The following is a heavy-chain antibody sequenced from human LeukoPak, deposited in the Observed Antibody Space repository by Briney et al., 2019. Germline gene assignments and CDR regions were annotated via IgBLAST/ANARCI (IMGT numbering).Heavy chain of an antibody. CDR1: GFTFSSYE. CDR3: ATLRPRQQLVVDH. V-gene: IGHV3-48*03. D-gene: IGHD6-13*01. Sequence: GESLRLSCAASGFTFSSYEMHWVRQAPGKGPEWVSYISGSGSTKYYADSVKGRFTISRDNALNSLHLQMSSLRDEDTAVYYCATLRPRQQLVVDHWGQGTLVTVSS. J-gene: IGHJ4*02. CDR2: ISGSGSTK.